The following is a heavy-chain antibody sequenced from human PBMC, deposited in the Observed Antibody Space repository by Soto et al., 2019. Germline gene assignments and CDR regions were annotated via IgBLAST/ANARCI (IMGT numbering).Heavy chain of an antibody. CDR2: ISGSGGST. CDR1: GFTFSSYA. D-gene: IGHD5-18*01. CDR3: ANWGTSGCSYGYFDY. Sequence: GGSLRLSCAASGFTFSSYAMSWVRQAPGKGLEWVSAISGSGGSTYYADSVKGRFTISRDNSKNTLYLQMNSLRAEDTAVYYCANWGTSGCSYGYFDYWGQGTLVTVSS. J-gene: IGHJ4*02. V-gene: IGHV3-23*01.